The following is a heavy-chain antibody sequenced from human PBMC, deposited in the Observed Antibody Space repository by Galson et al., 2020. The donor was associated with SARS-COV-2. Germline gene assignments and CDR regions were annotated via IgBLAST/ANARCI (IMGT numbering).Heavy chain of an antibody. V-gene: IGHV4-39*01. CDR1: DGSIFSPSHY. CDR2: IHYTGVT. CDR3: ARQGSGITQLTFDI. J-gene: IGHJ3*02. Sequence: SQTLSLTCTVPDGSIFSPSHYCAWNRQPPGQGLDWIGTIHYTGVTYYNPSLKSRVTISVDTSRNQFALNLNSVTAADTAVYYCARQGSGITQLTFDIWGQGTMGTVSS. D-gene: IGHD1-1*01.